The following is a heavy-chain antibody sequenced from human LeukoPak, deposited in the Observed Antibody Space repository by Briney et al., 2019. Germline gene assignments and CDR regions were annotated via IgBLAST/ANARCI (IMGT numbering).Heavy chain of an antibody. D-gene: IGHD2-2*01. CDR2: IYYSGNT. V-gene: IGHV4-39*01. CDR1: GGSISSSSYY. CDR3: ARRGAASTSRSFDP. Sequence: SETLSLTCTVSGGSISSSSYYWGWIRQPPGKGLESIGSIYYSGNTYSNPSLKSRVTISVDTSKNQFSLKLSSVTAADTAVYYCARRGAASTSRSFDPWGQGTLVTVSS. J-gene: IGHJ5*02.